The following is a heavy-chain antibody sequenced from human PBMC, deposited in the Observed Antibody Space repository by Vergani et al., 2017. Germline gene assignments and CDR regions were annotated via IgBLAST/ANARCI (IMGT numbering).Heavy chain of an antibody. J-gene: IGHJ3*02. Sequence: EVQLVESGGGLVQPGGSLRLSCAASGFTFSSYSMNWVRQAPGKGLEWVSYISSSSSTIYYADSVKGRFTISRDNAKNSLYLQMNSLRDEDTAVYYCARQTGTSVGGWLDAFDIWGQGTMVTVSS. V-gene: IGHV3-48*02. CDR3: ARQTGTSVGGWLDAFDI. CDR2: ISSSSSTI. CDR1: GFTFSSYS. D-gene: IGHD2-2*01.